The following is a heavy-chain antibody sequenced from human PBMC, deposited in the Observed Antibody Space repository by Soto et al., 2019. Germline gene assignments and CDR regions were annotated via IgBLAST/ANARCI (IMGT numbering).Heavy chain of an antibody. CDR3: ARSVDTAMVWYFDL. J-gene: IGHJ2*01. CDR2: IHYSGST. Sequence: QVQLQESGPGLVKPSQTLSLTCTVSGGSISSGGSYWSWIRQPPGKGLEWIGNIHYSGSTYYNTPLKSPVILSVDTSNNQFSLRLSSVTAADMAVYYCARSVDTAMVWYFDLWGRGTLVTVSS. V-gene: IGHV4-31*01. CDR1: GGSISSGGSY. D-gene: IGHD5-18*01.